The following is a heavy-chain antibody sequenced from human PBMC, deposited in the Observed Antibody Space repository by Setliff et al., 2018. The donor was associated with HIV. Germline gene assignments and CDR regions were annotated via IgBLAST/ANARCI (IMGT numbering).Heavy chain of an antibody. CDR3: ARGRSLVRGSGSPEYYYMDV. CDR1: GGTFSSYA. Sequence: SVKVSCKASGGTFSSYAISWVRQAPGQGLEWMGGIIPIFGKANYAQKFQGRVTITADESTSTAYMELSSLRSEDTAVYYCARGRSLVRGSGSPEYYYMDVWGKGTTVTVSS. CDR2: IIPIFGKA. D-gene: IGHD3-10*01. V-gene: IGHV1-69*13. J-gene: IGHJ6*03.